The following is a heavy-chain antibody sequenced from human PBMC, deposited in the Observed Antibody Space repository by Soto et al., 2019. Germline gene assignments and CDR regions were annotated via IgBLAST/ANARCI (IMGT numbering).Heavy chain of an antibody. D-gene: IGHD2-2*01. CDR2: IYYRGDT. J-gene: IGHJ4*02. Sequence: SETLSLTCTVSAGSLSSGDYYWSWIRQPPGKGQEWIGYIYYRGDTYYNPSLKSRLTISVDTSKNQFSLRLSSVTAADTAVYYCGRDVVTMSMGVGGQVDYWGLGTLVTVS. CDR1: AGSLSSGDYY. CDR3: GRDVVTMSMGVGGQVDY. V-gene: IGHV4-30-4*08.